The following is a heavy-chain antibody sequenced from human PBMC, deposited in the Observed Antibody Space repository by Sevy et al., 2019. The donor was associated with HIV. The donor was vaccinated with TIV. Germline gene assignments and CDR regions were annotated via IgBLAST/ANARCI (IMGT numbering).Heavy chain of an antibody. CDR1: GGSITSLY. D-gene: IGHD1-26*01. CDR3: AGENAWGRGYS. J-gene: IGHJ4*02. V-gene: IGHV4-59*08. Sequence: SETLSLTCTVSGGSITSLYWNWIRQPPGKGLESIANIYYNGHINYNPSLKSRVTLSLDTSKNQFSLSLSSVPAADTAMYYCAGENAWGRGYSWGQGTLVTVSS. CDR2: IYYNGHI.